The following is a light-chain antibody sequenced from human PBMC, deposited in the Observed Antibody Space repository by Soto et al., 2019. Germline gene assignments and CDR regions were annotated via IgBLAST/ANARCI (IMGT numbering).Light chain of an antibody. Sequence: QSVLTQPPSASGTPGQRVTISCSGNSSNIGSNTVNWYQQLPGTAPKLLIYSNNQRPSGVPDRFSGSKSGTSASLAISGLQSEDEADYYCAACDDSLNGAVFGGGTQLTVL. V-gene: IGLV1-44*01. J-gene: IGLJ7*01. CDR3: AACDDSLNGAV. CDR2: SNN. CDR1: SSNIGSNT.